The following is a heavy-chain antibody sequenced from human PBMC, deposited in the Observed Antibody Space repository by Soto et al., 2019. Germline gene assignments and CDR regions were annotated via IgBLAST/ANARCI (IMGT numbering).Heavy chain of an antibody. J-gene: IGHJ4*02. CDR1: GGSISGHY. V-gene: IGHV4-59*11. Sequence: KTSETLSLTRTVSGGSISGHYWTWIRQPPGKGLEWIGYVFYSGNTNYNPSLRSRVTISVDTSKNQFSLKVNSVTTADTAIYYCARVGSSGWSPDYWGQGTLVTVSS. CDR2: VFYSGNT. CDR3: ARVGSSGWSPDY. D-gene: IGHD6-19*01.